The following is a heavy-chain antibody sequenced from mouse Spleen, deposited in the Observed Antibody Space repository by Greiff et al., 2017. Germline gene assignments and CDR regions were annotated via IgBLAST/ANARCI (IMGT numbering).Heavy chain of an antibody. J-gene: IGHJ3*01. CDR3: ARDYYYGSSPWFAY. Sequence: QVQLKESGAELMKPGASVKISCKATGYTFSSYWIEWVKQRPGHGLEWIGEILPGSGSTNYNEKFKGKATFTADTSSNTAYMQLSSLTSEDSAVYYCARDYYYGSSPWFAYWGQGTLVTVSA. D-gene: IGHD1-1*01. CDR1: GYTFSSYW. CDR2: ILPGSGST. V-gene: IGHV1-9*01.